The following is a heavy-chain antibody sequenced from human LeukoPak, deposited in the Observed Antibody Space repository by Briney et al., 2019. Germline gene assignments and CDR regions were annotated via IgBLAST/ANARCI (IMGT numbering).Heavy chain of an antibody. Sequence: ASVKVSCKASGYTFTSYGISWVRQAPGQGLEWMGWISAYNGSTNYAQKLQGRVSMTGDSSINIAYMELSSLISEDTAVYYCARALRNQLLSDSWGQGTLVTVSS. CDR3: ARALRNQLLSDS. CDR2: ISAYNGST. V-gene: IGHV1-18*01. D-gene: IGHD2-2*01. CDR1: GYTFTSYG. J-gene: IGHJ4*02.